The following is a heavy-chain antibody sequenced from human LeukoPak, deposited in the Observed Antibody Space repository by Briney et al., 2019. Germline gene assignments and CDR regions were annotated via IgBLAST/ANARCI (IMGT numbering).Heavy chain of an antibody. CDR1: RFTFSGYA. V-gene: IGHV3-23*01. Sequence: GGSLRLPCAASRFTFSGYAMSWVRQAPGKGLEWVSAITGSGSNTYYADSVKGRFTISRDNSKNTLYLQMNSLRADDTAVYYCAKEASGHISDYIDYWGQGTLVTVSS. CDR3: AKEASGHISDYIDY. J-gene: IGHJ4*02. D-gene: IGHD5-12*01. CDR2: ITGSGSNT.